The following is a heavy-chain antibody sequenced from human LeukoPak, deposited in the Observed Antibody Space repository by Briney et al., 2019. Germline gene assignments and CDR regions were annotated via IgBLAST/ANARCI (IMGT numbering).Heavy chain of an antibody. D-gene: IGHD6-6*01. V-gene: IGHV4-4*07. J-gene: IGHJ5*01. CDR3: AGEGSIAAFTWFDS. CDR1: GGTLGDHY. Sequence: SETMSLTCTVSGGTLGDHYWNWIRQTAGKGLEWIGRVHRNGNSKYNPSLQSRVTMSVDTSQNQLFLRLTSAIAADTAVYFCAGEGSIAAFTWFDSWGQGTLVTVSS. CDR2: VHRNGNS.